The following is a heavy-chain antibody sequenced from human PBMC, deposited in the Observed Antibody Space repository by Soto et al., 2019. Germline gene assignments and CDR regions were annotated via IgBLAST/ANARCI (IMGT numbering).Heavy chain of an antibody. V-gene: IGHV1-3*01. CDR2: INPGNGNT. D-gene: IGHD3-10*01. J-gene: IGHJ6*02. Sequence: ASVKVSCTDSGYTFSNFAMHWVRQAPGQRLEWMGWINPGNGNTKYSQTFQGRVTITRDTSASTAYMELSSLRSEDTAVYYCARAVARGVKTIYYYYGMDVWGQGTTVTVSS. CDR1: GYTFSNFA. CDR3: ARAVARGVKTIYYYYGMDV.